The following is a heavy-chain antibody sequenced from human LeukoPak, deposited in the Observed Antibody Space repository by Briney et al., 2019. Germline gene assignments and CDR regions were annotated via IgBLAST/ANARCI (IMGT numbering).Heavy chain of an antibody. CDR3: ARTLTPSWKDDAFDI. J-gene: IGHJ3*02. V-gene: IGHV1-3*04. D-gene: IGHD1-1*01. CDR1: GYTFTTYV. CDR2: INTGNGNT. Sequence: GASVKVSCKASGYTFTTYVMHWVRQAPGQRLEWMGWINTGNGNTQYSQKFQGRVTVTRDTSASTAYMELSSLRSEDTAVYYCARTLTPSWKDDAFDIWGQGTMVTVSS.